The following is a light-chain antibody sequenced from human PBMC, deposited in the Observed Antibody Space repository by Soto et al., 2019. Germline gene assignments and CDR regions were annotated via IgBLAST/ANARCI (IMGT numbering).Light chain of an antibody. CDR1: QSIGTW. Sequence: DIQMTQSPSTLSASVGDRVTITCRASQSIGTWLAWYQQRPGKAPQLLIYDASNLQSGVPSRFSGSGSGTEFTLTISSLQPDDFATFYCQQYNSYSGTFGQGTKVDIK. V-gene: IGKV1-5*01. CDR3: QQYNSYSGT. J-gene: IGKJ1*01. CDR2: DAS.